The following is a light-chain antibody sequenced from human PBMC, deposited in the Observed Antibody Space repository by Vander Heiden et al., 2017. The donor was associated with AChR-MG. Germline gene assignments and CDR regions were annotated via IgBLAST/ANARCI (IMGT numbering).Light chain of an antibody. CDR2: EDN. Sequence: NFMLTQPPSLSEPPGTTVTSSSTRISGSIGTTFVQWYQQRPGSAPTTVIYEDNQRPSGVPERCSGSIDRSSNSASLTISGLKTEDEADYHCQSYDSSDHVVFGGGTKLTVL. J-gene: IGLJ2*01. CDR3: QSYDSSDHVV. CDR1: SGSIGTTF. V-gene: IGLV6-57*03.